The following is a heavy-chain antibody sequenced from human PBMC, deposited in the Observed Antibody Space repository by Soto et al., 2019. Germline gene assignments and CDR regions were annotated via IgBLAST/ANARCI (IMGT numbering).Heavy chain of an antibody. D-gene: IGHD6-19*01. CDR1: GGSISSYY. CDR2: IYYSGST. CDR3: ASRYGSVFDY. Sequence: QVQLQESGPGLVKPSETLSLTCTASGGSISSYYWSWIRQPPGKGLEWIGYIYYSGSTKYNPSLXSXVXIXXDTSKNPFSLKLSSVTAADTAVYYCASRYGSVFDYWGQGTLVTVSS. V-gene: IGHV4-59*01. J-gene: IGHJ4*02.